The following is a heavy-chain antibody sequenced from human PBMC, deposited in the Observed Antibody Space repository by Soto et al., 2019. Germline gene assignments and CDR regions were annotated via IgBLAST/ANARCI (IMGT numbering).Heavy chain of an antibody. CDR1: GFTFSNYW. Sequence: EVQLVESGGGLVQPGGSLRLSCAASGFTFSNYWMHWVRQGPGKGLMWVSRINLDGGRTTYADSVKGRFAIFRDNARNTLYLQMDSLRAEDTGIYYCARVKLGSYDWFDPWGQGTLVSVSS. CDR3: ARVKLGSYDWFDP. J-gene: IGHJ5*02. V-gene: IGHV3-74*01. CDR2: INLDGGRT. D-gene: IGHD3-16*01.